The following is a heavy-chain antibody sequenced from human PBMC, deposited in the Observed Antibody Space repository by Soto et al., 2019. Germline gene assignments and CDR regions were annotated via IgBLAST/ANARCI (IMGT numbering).Heavy chain of an antibody. CDR3: ARGFPEDGMDV. CDR1: GYTFTSYA. V-gene: IGHV1-3*01. Sequence: ASVKVSCKASGYTFTSYAMHWVRQAPGQRLEWMGWIDAGNGNTKYSQKFQGRVTITRDTSASTAYMELSSLRSEDTAVYYCARGFPEDGMDVWGQGTTVTVSS. J-gene: IGHJ6*02. CDR2: IDAGNGNT.